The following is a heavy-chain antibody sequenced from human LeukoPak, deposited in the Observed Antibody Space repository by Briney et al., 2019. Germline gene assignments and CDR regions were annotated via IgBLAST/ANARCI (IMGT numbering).Heavy chain of an antibody. J-gene: IGHJ5*02. Sequence: PSETLSLTCAVYGGSFSGYYWSWIRQPPGKGLEWIGEINHSGSTNYNPSLKSRVTISVDTSKNQFPLKLSSVTAADTAVYYCARGGYDSSGYYYQSNWFDPWGQGTLVTVSS. D-gene: IGHD3-22*01. CDR3: ARGGYDSSGYYYQSNWFDP. V-gene: IGHV4-34*01. CDR1: GGSFSGYY. CDR2: INHSGST.